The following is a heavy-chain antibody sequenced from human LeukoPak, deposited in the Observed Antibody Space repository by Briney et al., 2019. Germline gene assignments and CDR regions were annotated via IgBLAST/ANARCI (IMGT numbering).Heavy chain of an antibody. D-gene: IGHD3-10*01. J-gene: IGHJ5*02. CDR2: IYHSGST. CDR3: ARDGEYYYGSGSYSWFDP. V-gene: IGHV4-38-2*02. CDR1: GYSISSVYY. Sequence: SETLSLTCAVSGYSISSVYYWGWIRQPPGKGLEWIGSIYHSGSTYYNPSLKSRVTISVDTSKNQFSLKLSSVTAADTAVYYCARDGEYYYGSGSYSWFDPWGQGTLVTVSS.